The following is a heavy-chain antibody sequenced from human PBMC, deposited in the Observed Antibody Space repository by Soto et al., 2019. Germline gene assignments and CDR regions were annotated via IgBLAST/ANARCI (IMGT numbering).Heavy chain of an antibody. CDR1: GFTFSSYG. CDR2: ILYDGSNK. D-gene: IGHD5-18*01. Sequence: QVQLVESGGGVVQPGRSLRLSCAASGFTFSSYGMHWVRQAPGKGLEWVAVILYDGSNKYYADSVKGRFTISRDNSKNTLYLQMNSLRAEDTAVYYCAKEVDTAMVFDYWGQGTLVTVSS. V-gene: IGHV3-30*18. CDR3: AKEVDTAMVFDY. J-gene: IGHJ4*02.